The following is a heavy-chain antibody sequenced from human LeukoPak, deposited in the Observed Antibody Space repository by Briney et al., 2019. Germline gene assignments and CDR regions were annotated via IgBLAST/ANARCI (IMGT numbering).Heavy chain of an antibody. V-gene: IGHV4-59*01. D-gene: IGHD6-13*01. Sequence: SETLSLTCTVSGGSINNYYWSWIRQPPGKGLEWIAYIYYTGGSTNYNPSLKSRVTISVDTSNNQFSLKLNSVTAADTAVYYCARGASSRFEHWGQGTLVTVSS. CDR1: GGSINNYY. CDR2: IYYTGGST. J-gene: IGHJ4*02. CDR3: ARGASSRFEH.